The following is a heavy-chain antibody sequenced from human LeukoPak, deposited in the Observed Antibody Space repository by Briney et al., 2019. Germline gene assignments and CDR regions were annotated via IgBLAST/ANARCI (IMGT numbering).Heavy chain of an antibody. V-gene: IGHV3-23*01. D-gene: IGHD2-2*01. CDR1: GITLSNYG. Sequence: GGSLRLSCAVSGITLSNYGMIWVRQAPGKGLEWVAGISGSGGITYYADSVKGRFTISRDNSKNTLYLQMNSLRAEDTAVYYCAKGPIYCSSTSCPPDYWGQGTLVTVSS. CDR2: ISGSGGIT. CDR3: AKGPIYCSSTSCPPDY. J-gene: IGHJ4*02.